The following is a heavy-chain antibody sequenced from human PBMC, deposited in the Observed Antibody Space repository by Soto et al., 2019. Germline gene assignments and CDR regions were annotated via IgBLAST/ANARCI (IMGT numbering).Heavy chain of an antibody. D-gene: IGHD3-22*01. CDR1: GGSISSSSYY. CDR3: ARLTNYYDSSGYYYDDYYGMDV. Sequence: SETLSLTCTVSGGSISSSSYYWGWTRQPPGKGLEWIGSIYYSGSTYCNPSLKSRVTISVDTSKNQFSLKLSSVTAADTAVYYCARLTNYYDSSGYYYDDYYGMDVWGQGTTVTVSS. J-gene: IGHJ6*02. CDR2: IYYSGST. V-gene: IGHV4-39*01.